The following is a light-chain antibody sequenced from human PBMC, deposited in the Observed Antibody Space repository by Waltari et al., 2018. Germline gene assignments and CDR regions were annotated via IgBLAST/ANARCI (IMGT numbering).Light chain of an antibody. V-gene: IGKV2-28*01. CDR3: MQGLQSPLT. CDR1: KNPLHSNGNTY. J-gene: IGKJ4*01. CDR2: LAF. Sequence: DIEMTQSPLPLPATPGEPPFTSCRPGKNPLHSNGNTYLSWYLKKPGQPPQLLFYLAFNRASGFPDRCSGSGSGKDFTLKISRVEAEDVGVYFCMQGLQSPLTFGGGTRVEIK.